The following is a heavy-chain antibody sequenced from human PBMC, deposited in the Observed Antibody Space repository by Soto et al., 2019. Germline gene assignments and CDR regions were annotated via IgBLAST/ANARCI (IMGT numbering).Heavy chain of an antibody. CDR3: ARVGQGAWFFGL. D-gene: IGHD1-26*01. Sequence: EVQLVESGGGLVQPGGSLRLSCAASGFSFSSYWMHWVSQAPGKGLVWVSRIKTDGSIITYADSVKGRFTISRDNAKKTLFLQMTTPRAEDTAVFLCARVGQGAWFFGLWGRCTLVTVP. J-gene: IGHJ2*01. CDR2: IKTDGSII. CDR1: GFSFSSYW. V-gene: IGHV3-74*01.